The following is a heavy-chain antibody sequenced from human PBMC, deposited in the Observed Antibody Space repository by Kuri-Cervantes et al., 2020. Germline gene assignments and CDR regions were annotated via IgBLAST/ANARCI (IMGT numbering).Heavy chain of an antibody. V-gene: IGHV3-9*03. Sequence: LSLTCAASGFIFDDYAMHWVRHAPGKGLEWVSGISWNSGRIDYADSVKGRFTISRDNSKNTLYLQMGSLRAEDMAVYYCARARGDYSNWWVDYWGQGTLVTVSS. CDR1: GFIFDDYA. CDR2: ISWNSGRI. D-gene: IGHD4-11*01. J-gene: IGHJ4*02. CDR3: ARARGDYSNWWVDY.